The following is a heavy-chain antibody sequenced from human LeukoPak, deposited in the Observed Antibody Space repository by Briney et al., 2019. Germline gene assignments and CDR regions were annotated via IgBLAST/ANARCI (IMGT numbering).Heavy chain of an antibody. CDR1: GFSFSGYA. Sequence: GGSLRLSCAASGFSFSGYAMSWVRQAPGKGLDWVSGVSDSGVNTYYADSVKGRFTISRDNSKYTLFLQMNSLGAEDTAVYYCASRKVVVAAEDYWGQGTLVTVSS. J-gene: IGHJ4*02. CDR2: VSDSGVNT. D-gene: IGHD2-15*01. V-gene: IGHV3-23*01. CDR3: ASRKVVVAAEDY.